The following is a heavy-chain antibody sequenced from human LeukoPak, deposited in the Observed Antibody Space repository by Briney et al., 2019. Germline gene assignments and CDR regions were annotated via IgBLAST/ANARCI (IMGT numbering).Heavy chain of an antibody. CDR1: GFTFSSYA. CDR2: ISSSSSYI. J-gene: IGHJ4*02. D-gene: IGHD2-15*01. Sequence: GGSLRLSCAASGFTFSSYAMSWVRQAPGKGLEWVSSISSSSSYIYYADSVKGRFTISRDNAKNSLYLQMNSLRAEDTAVYYCARAFGVVAADFDYWGQGTLVTVSS. V-gene: IGHV3-21*01. CDR3: ARAFGVVAADFDY.